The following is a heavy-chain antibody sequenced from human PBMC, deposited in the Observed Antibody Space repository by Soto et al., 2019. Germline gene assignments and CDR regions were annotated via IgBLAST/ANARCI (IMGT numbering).Heavy chain of an antibody. CDR2: MFYSGST. V-gene: IGHV4-31*03. J-gene: IGHJ5*02. CDR1: GASIISGGYY. Sequence: QVQLQESGPGLVKLSRTLSLTCTVSGASIISGGYYWSWIRQHPGKGLEWIGYMFYSGSTYYNPSLKSRVTMSLDTSKNQFSLKLRSVTAADTAVYYCARLGYCSNTDCGPVGPWGQGILATVSS. D-gene: IGHD2-2*01. CDR3: ARLGYCSNTDCGPVGP.